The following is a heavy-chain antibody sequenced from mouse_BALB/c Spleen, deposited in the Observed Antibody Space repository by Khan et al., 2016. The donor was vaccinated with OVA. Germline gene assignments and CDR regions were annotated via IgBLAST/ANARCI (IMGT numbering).Heavy chain of an antibody. D-gene: IGHD1-1*02. Sequence: QVQLQQPGAELVKPGASVKLSCKASGYTFTSYYMYWVKLRPGQGLEWIGEINPSDADTNFNDKFKSKATLTVDKSSNTAYMQLSSLTSEDSAVYYCTRSGYGAFAYWGQGTLVTVSA. CDR3: TRSGYGAFAY. CDR2: INPSDADT. CDR1: GYTFTSYY. J-gene: IGHJ3*01. V-gene: IGHV1S81*02.